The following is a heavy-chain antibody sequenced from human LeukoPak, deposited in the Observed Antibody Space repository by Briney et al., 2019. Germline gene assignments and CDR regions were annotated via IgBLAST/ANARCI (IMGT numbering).Heavy chain of an antibody. CDR3: ARSRGGNYDYYYYYYMDV. J-gene: IGHJ6*03. D-gene: IGHD4-23*01. CDR2: IYYSGST. V-gene: IGHV4-59*01. CDR1: GGSISSYY. Sequence: PSETLSLTCTVAGGSISSYYWSWIRQPPGKGLEWIGYIYYSGSTNYNPSLKSRVTISVDTSKNQFSLKLGSATAADTAVYYCARSRGGNYDYYYYYYMDVWGNGTTVTVSS.